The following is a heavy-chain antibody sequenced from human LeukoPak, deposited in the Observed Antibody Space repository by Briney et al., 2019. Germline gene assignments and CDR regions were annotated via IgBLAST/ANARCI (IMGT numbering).Heavy chain of an antibody. CDR2: IKQDGSEK. D-gene: IGHD3-9*01. J-gene: IGHJ6*04. CDR1: GFIFSSYW. V-gene: IGHV3-7*03. CDR3: ARLVIYYYGMDV. Sequence: GGSLRLSCAASGFIFSSYWMSWVRQAPGKGLEWVANIKQDGSEKYYVDSVKGRFTISRDNAKNSLYLQMNSLRAEDTAVYYCARLVIYYYGMDVWGKGTTVTVSS.